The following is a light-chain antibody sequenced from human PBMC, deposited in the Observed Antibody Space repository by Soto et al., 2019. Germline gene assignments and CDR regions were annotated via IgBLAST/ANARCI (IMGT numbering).Light chain of an antibody. V-gene: IGLV2-14*01. J-gene: IGLJ2*01. CDR3: SSYTSSTTLV. Sequence: QPVLTQPASVSGSPGQSITISCAGTSSDVGGYNFVSWYQQHPGKAPKLMIFEVSNRPSGVSNRFSASKSGNTASLTISGLQAEDEAHYYCSSYTSSTTLVFGGGTKLTVL. CDR1: SSDVGGYNF. CDR2: EVS.